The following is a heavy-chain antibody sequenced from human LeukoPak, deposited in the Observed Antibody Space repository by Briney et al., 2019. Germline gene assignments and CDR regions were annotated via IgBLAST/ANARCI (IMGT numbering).Heavy chain of an antibody. Sequence: GGSLRLSCTASAFTLSSYWMHWVRQAPGKGLVWVSRINSDGSSTLYADSVKGRFTISRDNAKNTLCLQMNSLRAEDTAVYYCTRAGRDSSGYQAYWGQGTLVTVSS. CDR1: AFTLSSYW. D-gene: IGHD3-22*01. V-gene: IGHV3-74*03. J-gene: IGHJ4*02. CDR2: INSDGSST. CDR3: TRAGRDSSGYQAY.